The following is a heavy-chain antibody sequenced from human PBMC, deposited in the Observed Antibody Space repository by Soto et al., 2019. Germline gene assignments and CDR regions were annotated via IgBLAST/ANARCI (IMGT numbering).Heavy chain of an antibody. J-gene: IGHJ6*02. D-gene: IGHD2-2*01. V-gene: IGHV4-31*03. CDR2: IYYSGST. Sequence: LSLTCTVSGGSISSAGYNWSWIRQHPGKGLEWIGYIYYSGSTYYNPSLKSRVTISVDTSKNQFSLKLSSVTAADTAVYYCARPLVPAAIHGMDVWGQGTTVTVSS. CDR1: GGSISSAGYN. CDR3: ARPLVPAAIHGMDV.